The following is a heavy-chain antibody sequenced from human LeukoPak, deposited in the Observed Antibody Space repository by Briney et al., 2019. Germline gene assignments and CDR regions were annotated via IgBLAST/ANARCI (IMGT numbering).Heavy chain of an antibody. J-gene: IGHJ4*02. D-gene: IGHD6-19*01. CDR2: IYHSGST. Sequence: SETLSLTCAVSGGSISSSNWWSWVRQPPGKGLEWIGEIYHSGSTNYNPSLKSRVNISVDKSKNQFSLKLSSVTAADTAVYYCARDQLAGDRRFDYWGQGTLVTVSS. V-gene: IGHV4-4*02. CDR3: ARDQLAGDRRFDY. CDR1: GGSISSSNW.